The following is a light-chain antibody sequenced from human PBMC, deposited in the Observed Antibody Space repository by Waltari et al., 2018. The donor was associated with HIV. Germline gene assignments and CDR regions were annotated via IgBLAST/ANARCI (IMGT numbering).Light chain of an antibody. J-gene: IGLJ3*02. CDR3: AVWDDSLRGGV. CDR2: ANN. CDR1: SSQIGDFS. V-gene: IGLV1-47*01. Sequence: QSVLTQPLSASGTPGQRVTISCSGSSSQIGDFSVSWYQHLPGAAPKLLIYANNQRPSGVPDRFSGSRSGTSASLAISGLRSEDEAVYSCAVWDDSLRGGVFGGGTKLTVL.